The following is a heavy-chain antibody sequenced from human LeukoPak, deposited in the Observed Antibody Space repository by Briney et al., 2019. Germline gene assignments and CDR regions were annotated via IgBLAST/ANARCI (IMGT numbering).Heavy chain of an antibody. CDR1: GYTFTVYY. D-gene: IGHD3-10*01. CDR2: INPNSGGT. J-gene: IGHJ5*02. CDR3: ARDRVVRGVIGRRNWFDP. V-gene: IGHV1-2*02. Sequence: ASVKVSCKASGYTFTVYYMHWVRHAPGQGLEWMGWINPNSGGTNYAQKFQGRVTMTRDTSISTAYMELSRLRSDDTAVYYCARDRVVRGVIGRRNWFDPWGQGTLVTVSS.